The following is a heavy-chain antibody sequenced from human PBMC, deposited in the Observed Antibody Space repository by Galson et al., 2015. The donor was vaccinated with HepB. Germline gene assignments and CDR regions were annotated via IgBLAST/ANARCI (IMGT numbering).Heavy chain of an antibody. J-gene: IGHJ3*02. CDR1: GYSFTSYW. CDR2: IYPGDSDT. V-gene: IGHV5-51*01. D-gene: IGHD1-14*01. CDR3: ASHNRVVREADAFDI. Sequence: QSGAEVKKPGESLKISCKGSGYSFTSYWIGWVRQMPGKGLEWMGIIYPGDSDTRYSPSFQGQVTISADKSISTAYLQWSSLKASDTAMYYCASHNRVVREADAFDIWGQGTMVTVSS.